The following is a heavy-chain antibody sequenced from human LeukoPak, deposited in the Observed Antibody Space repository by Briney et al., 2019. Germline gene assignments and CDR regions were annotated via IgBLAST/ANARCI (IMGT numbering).Heavy chain of an antibody. D-gene: IGHD3-22*01. J-gene: IGHJ4*02. CDR1: GFTFSTYG. CDR3: AKDPTHYRVWDDYDSTVLSY. V-gene: IGHV3-30*02. Sequence: PGGSLRLSCAASGFTFSTYGMHWVRQAPGKGLEWVAFIRYDGSKKYYADSVKGRFTISRDNSKNTLYLQMNSLRAADTAVYYCAKDPTHYRVWDDYDSTVLSYWGQGTLVTVSS. CDR2: IRYDGSKK.